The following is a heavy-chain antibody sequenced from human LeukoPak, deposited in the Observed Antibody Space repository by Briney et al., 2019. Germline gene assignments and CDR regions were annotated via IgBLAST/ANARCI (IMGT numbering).Heavy chain of an antibody. CDR2: INPSGGST. J-gene: IGHJ2*01. CDR1: GYTFASHY. D-gene: IGHD2-21*02. V-gene: IGHV1-46*01. CDR3: GRVNCGGDCQSWYFDL. Sequence: ASVKVSCKASGYTFASHYMHWVRQAPGQGLEWMGIINPSGGSTTYAQKFQGRVTMTRDTSTSTVCMELSSLRSEDTAVYYCGRVNCGGDCQSWYFDLWGRGTLVTVSS.